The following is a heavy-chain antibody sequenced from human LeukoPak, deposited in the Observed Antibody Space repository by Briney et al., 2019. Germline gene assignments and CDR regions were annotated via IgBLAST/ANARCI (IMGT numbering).Heavy chain of an antibody. CDR1: GFTFTMFS. CDR2: IRGRSDTT. V-gene: IGHV3-48*01. CDR3: ARTYDFGIGPPGDAFDN. J-gene: IGHJ3*02. D-gene: IGHD3-3*01. Sequence: PPGGSLRLSCAASGFTFTMFSMNWLRQAPGKGLEWIAFIRGRSDTTYYADSVQGRFTISRDNAEDSVYLQMNSLRVEDTAVYYCARTYDFGIGPPGDAFDNWGQGTLVTVFS.